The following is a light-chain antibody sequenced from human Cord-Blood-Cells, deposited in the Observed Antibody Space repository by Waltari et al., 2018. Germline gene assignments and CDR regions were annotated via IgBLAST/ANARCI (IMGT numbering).Light chain of an antibody. CDR1: QSLLHSDGYNY. Sequence: DVVMSQSPLSLPVTPGEPGSISCGSSQSLLHSDGYNYLDWYLQKPGQSPQLLIYLGSNRGSGGPDRFTGSGAGTDFTLKISRVEAEDVGGYYCIQALQTPYSFGQGTKLEIK. V-gene: IGKV2-28*01. CDR3: IQALQTPYS. J-gene: IGKJ2*03. CDR2: LGS.